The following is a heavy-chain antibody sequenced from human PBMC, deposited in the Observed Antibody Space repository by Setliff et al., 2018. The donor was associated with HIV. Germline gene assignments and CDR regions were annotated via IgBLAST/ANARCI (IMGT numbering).Heavy chain of an antibody. Sequence: SETLSLTCAVSGGSITSGSHYWTWIRQPAGKGLEWLGHIYSNGSTNYNPSLKSRVTISGDTSKNQFSLKLNSVTAADTAVYFCARGIQLWYGIAWFDPWGQGTLVTVSS. J-gene: IGHJ5*02. V-gene: IGHV4-61*09. CDR2: IYSNGST. CDR3: ARGIQLWYGIAWFDP. D-gene: IGHD5-18*01. CDR1: GGSITSGSHY.